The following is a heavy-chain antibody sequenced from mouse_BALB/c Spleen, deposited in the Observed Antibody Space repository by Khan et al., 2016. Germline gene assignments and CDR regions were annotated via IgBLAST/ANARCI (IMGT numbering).Heavy chain of an antibody. CDR1: GFTFTDYY. CDR2: IRNKANGYTT. V-gene: IGHV7-3*02. J-gene: IGHJ4*01. Sequence: EVELVESGGGLVQPGGSLRLSCATSGFTFTDYYMSWVRQPPGMALEWLGFIRNKANGYTTEYSASVKGRFTISRDNSQSILYLQMNTLRAEDSATYYCASCNYGAMDYWGQGTSVTVSS. CDR3: ASCNYGAMDY. D-gene: IGHD1-2*01.